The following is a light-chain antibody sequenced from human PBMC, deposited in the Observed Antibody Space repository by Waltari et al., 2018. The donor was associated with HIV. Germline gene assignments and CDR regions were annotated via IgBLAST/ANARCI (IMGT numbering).Light chain of an antibody. J-gene: IGLJ2*01. Sequence: QSALTQHPSASGSLGQSVTIPCTGSSSDIGAFDFAPWVQQHPPNAPNLLLYEVTNGPSGVPDLFSGSRSGNTAFLSVSGLQPDDTAAYFCSSYGDNGRVLFGGGTNVTVL. CDR2: EVT. V-gene: IGLV2-8*01. CDR3: SSYGDNGRVL. CDR1: SSDIGAFDF.